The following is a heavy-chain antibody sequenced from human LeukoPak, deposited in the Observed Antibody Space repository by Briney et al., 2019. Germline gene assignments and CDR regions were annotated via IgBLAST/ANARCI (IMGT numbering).Heavy chain of an antibody. Sequence: PGRSLRLSCAVSGFTFSDYYMSWIRQAPGKGLEWLSYISGSGSSTYYADSVRGRFTISRDNSQNSLYLQMNSLRTEDTAVYYCARRRDYFDYWGQGALVTVSS. CDR3: ARRRDYFDY. J-gene: IGHJ4*02. V-gene: IGHV3-11*01. CDR1: GFTFSDYY. CDR2: ISGSGSST.